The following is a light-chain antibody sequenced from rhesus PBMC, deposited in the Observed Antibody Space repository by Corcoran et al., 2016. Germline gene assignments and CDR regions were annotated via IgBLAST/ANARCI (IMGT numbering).Light chain of an antibody. J-gene: IGKJ3*01. CDR2: SAY. V-gene: IGKV3-40*03. CDR1: QSVGSY. Sequence: EIVMTQSPATLSLSPGETATLSCRASQSVGSYLAWYQQKPGQAPKLLVHSAYFRATGIPDRFSGSGSSTDFTLTISSLEPEDVGVYHCQQYNDLLPTFGPGTKLDIK. CDR3: QQYNDLLPT.